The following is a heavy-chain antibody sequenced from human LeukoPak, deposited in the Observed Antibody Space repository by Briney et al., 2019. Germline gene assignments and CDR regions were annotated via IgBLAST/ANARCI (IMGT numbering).Heavy chain of an antibody. CDR3: ARGDTVTTLAFDI. Sequence: GGSLRLSCAASGFTFSSYSMNWVRQAPGKGLEWVSSISSSSSYIYYADSVKGRFTISRDNAKNSLYLQMNSLIAEDTAVYYCARGDTVTTLAFDIWGQGTMVTVSS. V-gene: IGHV3-21*01. J-gene: IGHJ3*02. CDR2: ISSSSSYI. D-gene: IGHD4-11*01. CDR1: GFTFSSYS.